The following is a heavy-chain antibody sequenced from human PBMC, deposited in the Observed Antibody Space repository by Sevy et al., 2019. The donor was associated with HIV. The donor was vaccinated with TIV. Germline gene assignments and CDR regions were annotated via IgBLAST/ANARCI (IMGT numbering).Heavy chain of an antibody. CDR2: IYYHGHI. CDR1: GGSITSLY. D-gene: IGHD1-26*01. V-gene: IGHV4-59*08. J-gene: IGHJ4*02. Sequence: SETLSLTCTVSGGSITSLYWNWIRQPPGKGLEWIANIYYHGHINYNPPLKSRVTLSLDTSKNQFSLRLSSVTAADTAMYYCAGENAWGRGYSWGQGTLVTVSS. CDR3: AGENAWGRGYS.